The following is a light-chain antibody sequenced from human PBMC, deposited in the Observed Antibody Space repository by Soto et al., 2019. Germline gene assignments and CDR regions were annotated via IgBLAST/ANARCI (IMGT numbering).Light chain of an antibody. CDR1: QSVSSSY. J-gene: IGKJ1*01. CDR2: GAS. CDR3: QQYGSSPS. V-gene: IGKV3-20*01. Sequence: EIVLTQSPGTLSLSPGERATLSCRASQSVSSSYLAWYQQKPGQAPRLLIYGASSRATGIPDRFSGSGSGTDFTLTISRLEPDDFAVYYCQQYGSSPSFGQRTKVEIK.